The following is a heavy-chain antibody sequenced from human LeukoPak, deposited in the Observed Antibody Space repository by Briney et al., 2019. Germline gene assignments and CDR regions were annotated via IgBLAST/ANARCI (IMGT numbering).Heavy chain of an antibody. Sequence: GGSLRLSCAASGFTFSSYGMHWVRQPPGKGLEWVAVISYDGSNKYYADSVKGRFTISRDNSKNTLYLQMNSLRAEDTAVYYCAKDFRPSRSGWYLEIDYWGQGTLVTVSS. V-gene: IGHV3-30*18. D-gene: IGHD6-19*01. J-gene: IGHJ4*02. CDR1: GFTFSSYG. CDR2: ISYDGSNK. CDR3: AKDFRPSRSGWYLEIDY.